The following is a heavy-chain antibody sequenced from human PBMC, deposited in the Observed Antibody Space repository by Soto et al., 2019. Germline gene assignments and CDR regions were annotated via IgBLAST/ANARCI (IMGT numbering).Heavy chain of an antibody. Sequence: QVQLVQSGAEVKKPGSSVKVSCKASGGTFSSYAISWVRQAPGQGLEWMGGIIPIFGTADYAQKFQGRVAITADASTSTAYMALSSLRSEAAAVYYCASAWGPSCDYGMDVWGQGTTVTVSS. V-gene: IGHV1-69*12. CDR1: GGTFSSYA. CDR2: IIPIFGTA. D-gene: IGHD3-16*01. CDR3: ASAWGPSCDYGMDV. J-gene: IGHJ6*02.